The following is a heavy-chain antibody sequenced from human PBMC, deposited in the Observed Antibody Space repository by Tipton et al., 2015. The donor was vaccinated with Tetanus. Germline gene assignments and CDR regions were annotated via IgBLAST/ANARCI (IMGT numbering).Heavy chain of an antibody. CDR2: VGSSSSTT. CDR1: GFTFSDYV. Sequence: GSLRLSCAASGFTFSDYVMNWVRQAPGKGLEWVAWVGSSSSTTYYRGSVKGRFTISRDNAKNSLYLQMNSLRVDDTAVYYCARGMSFDPWGQGTLVTVSS. J-gene: IGHJ5*02. V-gene: IGHV3-48*01. CDR3: ARGMSFDP.